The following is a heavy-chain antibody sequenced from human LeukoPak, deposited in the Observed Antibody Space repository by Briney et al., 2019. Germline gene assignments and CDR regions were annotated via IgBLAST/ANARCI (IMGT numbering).Heavy chain of an antibody. Sequence: GASVKVSCKASGYTFTSYYMHWVRQAPGQGLEWMGIINPSGGSTSYAQKFRGRVTMTRDTSTSTVYMELSSLRSEDTAVYYCARVNLSPAKDSWELQGWAFDIWGQGTMVTVSS. CDR1: GYTFTSYY. D-gene: IGHD1-26*01. J-gene: IGHJ3*02. CDR3: ARVNLSPAKDSWELQGWAFDI. CDR2: INPSGGST. V-gene: IGHV1-46*03.